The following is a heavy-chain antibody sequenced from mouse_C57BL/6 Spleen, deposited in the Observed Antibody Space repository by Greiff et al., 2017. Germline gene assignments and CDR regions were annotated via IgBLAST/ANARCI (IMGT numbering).Heavy chain of an antibody. V-gene: IGHV8-12*01. Sequence: QVTLKVSGPGILQSSQTLSLTCSFSGFSLSTSGMGVSWIRQPSGKGLEWLAHIYWDDDKRYTPSLKSRLTISKNTSRNVVVLKSTCVDTVSSATYDCARRYSCEERAMDYWGQGTSVTVSS. CDR1: GFSLSTSGMG. CDR3: ARRYSCEERAMDY. J-gene: IGHJ4*01. CDR2: IYWDDDK.